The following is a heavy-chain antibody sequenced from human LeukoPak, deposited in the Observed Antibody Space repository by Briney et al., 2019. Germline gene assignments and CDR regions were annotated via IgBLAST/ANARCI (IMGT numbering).Heavy chain of an antibody. V-gene: IGHV1-69*05. CDR1: GGTFSSYA. CDR2: IIPIFGTA. D-gene: IGHD3-22*01. CDR3: ASETNYYDSSGGAFDI. J-gene: IGHJ3*02. Sequence: ASVTVSCKASGGTFSSYAISWVRQAPGQGLEWMGGIIPIFGTANYAQKFQGRVTITTDESTSTAYMELSSLRSEDTAVYYYASETNYYDSSGGAFDIWGQGTMVTVSS.